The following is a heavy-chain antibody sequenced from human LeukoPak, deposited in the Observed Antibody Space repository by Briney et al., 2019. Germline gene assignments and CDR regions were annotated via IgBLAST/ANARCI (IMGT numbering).Heavy chain of an antibody. CDR2: ISYDGSNE. J-gene: IGHJ4*02. CDR1: GFTFSSYG. Sequence: GRSLRLSCAASGFTFSSYGMHWVRQAPGKGLERVAIISYDGSNEYYADSVKGRFTISRDNSKNTLYLQMNSPRAEDTAVYYCAKERRYDGNVLGYWGQGTLVTVSS. D-gene: IGHD3-22*01. V-gene: IGHV3-30*18. CDR3: AKERRYDGNVLGY.